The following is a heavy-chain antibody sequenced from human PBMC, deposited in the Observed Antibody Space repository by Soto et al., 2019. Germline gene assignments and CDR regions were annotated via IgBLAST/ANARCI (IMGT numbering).Heavy chain of an antibody. CDR2: INHSRSS. CDR3: ARMAGPWYFDL. J-gene: IGHJ2*01. V-gene: IGHV4-34*01. CDR1: GGSCSGFY. Sequence: PSETLSLTCAVHGGSCSGFYWTWIRQPPGKWLEWIGEINHSRSSNYNPPLKSRVTMSLDTSRNQFSLSLNSVTAADTAVYYCARMAGPWYFDLWGRGTLVTVAS.